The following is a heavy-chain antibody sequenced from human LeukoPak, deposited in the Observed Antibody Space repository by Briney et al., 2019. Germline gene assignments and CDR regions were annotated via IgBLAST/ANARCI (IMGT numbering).Heavy chain of an antibody. V-gene: IGHV3-7*01. Sequence: GGSLRLSCTASGFTFSSYWMSWVRQTPGKGLEWVANIKEDGSEKNYVDSVKGRFTISRDNAKNSLFLQMNSLRVEDTAVYYCVISRGRGLAASGGKGTLVTVSS. CDR1: GFTFSSYW. J-gene: IGHJ4*02. CDR2: IKEDGSEK. D-gene: IGHD6-13*01. CDR3: VISRGRGLAAS.